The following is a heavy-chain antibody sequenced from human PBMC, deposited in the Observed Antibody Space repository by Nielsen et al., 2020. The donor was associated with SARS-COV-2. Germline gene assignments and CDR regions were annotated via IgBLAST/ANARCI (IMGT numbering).Heavy chain of an antibody. Sequence: GGSLRLSCRASGYIFSKYWIGWVRQTPGKGLEWMGNIYPGDSGVRYSPYFQGQVTISADRSTDTAFLQWSSLRASDSAMYYCARQFYCSGDPEDICSHYAYNMDVWGQGTTVIVSS. CDR1: GYIFSKYW. J-gene: IGHJ6*02. CDR3: ARQFYCSGDPEDICSHYAYNMDV. V-gene: IGHV5-51*01. CDR2: IYPGDSGV. D-gene: IGHD2-15*01.